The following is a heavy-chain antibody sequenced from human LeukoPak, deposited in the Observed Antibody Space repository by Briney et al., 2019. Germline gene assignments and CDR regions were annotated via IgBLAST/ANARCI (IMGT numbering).Heavy chain of an antibody. D-gene: IGHD6-19*01. J-gene: IGHJ4*02. CDR3: ARTGYSSGWYFAHFDY. Sequence: PGGSLRLYCAASGFTFSSYAMHWVRQAPGKGLEWVAVISYDGSNKYYADSVKGRFTISRDNSKNTLYLQMNSLRAEDTAVYYCARTGYSSGWYFAHFDYWGQGTLVTVSS. CDR2: ISYDGSNK. V-gene: IGHV3-30-3*01. CDR1: GFTFSSYA.